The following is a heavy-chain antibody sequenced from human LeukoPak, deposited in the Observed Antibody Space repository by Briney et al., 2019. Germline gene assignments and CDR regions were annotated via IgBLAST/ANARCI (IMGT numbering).Heavy chain of an antibody. CDR3: ARLYSSGWYHLDY. J-gene: IGHJ4*02. Sequence: GGSLRLSCAASGFTFSSYGMHWVRQAPGKGLEWVAVIWYDGSNKYYADSVKGRFTISRDNSKNTLYLQMNSLRVEDTAVYYCARLYSSGWYHLDYWGQGTLVTVSS. CDR2: IWYDGSNK. V-gene: IGHV3-33*01. CDR1: GFTFSSYG. D-gene: IGHD6-19*01.